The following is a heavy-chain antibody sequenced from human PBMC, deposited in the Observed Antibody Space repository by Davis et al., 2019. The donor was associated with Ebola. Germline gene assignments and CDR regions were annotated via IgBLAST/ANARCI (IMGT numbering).Heavy chain of an antibody. J-gene: IGHJ6*02. D-gene: IGHD1-7*01. CDR2: ISSSSSYT. CDR3: ARDKGLELRRGMDV. CDR1: GFTFSDYY. V-gene: IGHV3-11*06. Sequence: GESLKISCAASGFTFSDYYMSWIRQAPGKGLEWVSYISSSSSYTNYADSVKGRFTISRDNAKNSLYLQMNSLRAEDTAVYYCARDKGLELRRGMDVWGQGTTVTASS.